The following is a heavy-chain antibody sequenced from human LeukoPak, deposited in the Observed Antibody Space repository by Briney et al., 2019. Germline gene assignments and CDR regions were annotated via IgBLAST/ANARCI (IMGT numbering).Heavy chain of an antibody. Sequence: ASVKVSCKASGYTFTGYYMHWVRHAPGQGLEWMGWINPNSGGTNYAQKFQGRVTMTRDTSISTAYMELSRLRSDDTAVYYCAREGASSFCSGYSNWFDPWGQGTLVTVSS. J-gene: IGHJ5*02. V-gene: IGHV1-2*02. CDR2: INPNSGGT. D-gene: IGHD3-3*01. CDR1: GYTFTGYY. CDR3: AREGASSFCSGYSNWFDP.